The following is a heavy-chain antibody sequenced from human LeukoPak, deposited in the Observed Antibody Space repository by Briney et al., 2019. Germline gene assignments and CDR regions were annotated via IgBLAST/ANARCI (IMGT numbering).Heavy chain of an antibody. Sequence: GSLRLSCAASGFTFSTCSMKWVRQAPGKALEWVSSISGSSYHIYYADSVKGRFTISRDNANNLLYLQMNSLRAEDTAVYYCASGTIVGARGADNWGQGTLVTVSS. CDR2: ISGSSYHI. V-gene: IGHV3-21*01. CDR3: ASGTIVGARGADN. CDR1: GFTFSTCS. J-gene: IGHJ4*02. D-gene: IGHD1-26*01.